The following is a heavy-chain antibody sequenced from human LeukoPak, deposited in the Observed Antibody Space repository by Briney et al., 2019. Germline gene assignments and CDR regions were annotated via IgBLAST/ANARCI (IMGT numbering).Heavy chain of an antibody. Sequence: PGGSLRLSCAASGFTFSSYAMHWVRQAPGKGLEWVALISYDGNNKHYVDSVKGRFTISRDNSKNTVYLQMNSLRAEDTAVYYCARDLSSGYSGNYGAFEYWGQGTLVIVSS. V-gene: IGHV3-30-3*01. J-gene: IGHJ4*02. CDR2: ISYDGNNK. CDR3: ARDLSSGYSGNYGAFEY. D-gene: IGHD1-26*01. CDR1: GFTFSSYA.